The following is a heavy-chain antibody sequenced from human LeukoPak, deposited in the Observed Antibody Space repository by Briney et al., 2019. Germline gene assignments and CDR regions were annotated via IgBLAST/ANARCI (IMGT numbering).Heavy chain of an antibody. D-gene: IGHD3-10*01. Sequence: GGSLRLSCAASGFTFSSYGMHWVRQAPGKGLEWVAVISYDGSNKYYADSVKGRFTISRDNSKNTLYLQMNSLRAEDTAVYYCAIHLRGVRSHTYYYYYGMDVWGQGTTVTVSS. CDR3: AIHLRGVRSHTYYYYYGMDV. V-gene: IGHV3-30*03. CDR1: GFTFSSYG. J-gene: IGHJ6*02. CDR2: ISYDGSNK.